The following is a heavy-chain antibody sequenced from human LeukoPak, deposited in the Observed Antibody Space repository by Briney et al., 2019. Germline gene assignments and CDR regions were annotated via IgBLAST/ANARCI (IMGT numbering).Heavy chain of an antibody. V-gene: IGHV6-1*01. Sequence: SQTLSLTCAISGDSVSSNSVTWNWIRQSPSRGLEWLGRTYYRSKWFTDYALSVKSRITVNPDTAKNQFSLQLNSVTPEDTAVYYCVRVVAGVFDSWGQGTLVTVSS. CDR1: GDSVSSNSVT. D-gene: IGHD2-8*01. CDR2: TYYRSKWFT. J-gene: IGHJ4*02. CDR3: VRVVAGVFDS.